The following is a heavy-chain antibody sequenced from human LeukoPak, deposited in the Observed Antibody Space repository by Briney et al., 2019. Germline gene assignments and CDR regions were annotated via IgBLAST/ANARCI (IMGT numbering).Heavy chain of an antibody. J-gene: IGHJ4*02. CDR1: GFTFSSYA. Sequence: SGGSLRLSWAASGFTFSSYAMSWVRQAPGKGLEWVSSISGGGGATYYADSVKGRFTISRDNSKNTLYLQVNSLRAEDTAVYYCAKGHRGAGTVYFDYWGQGTLVTVSS. V-gene: IGHV3-23*01. CDR3: AKGHRGAGTVYFDY. D-gene: IGHD1-14*01. CDR2: ISGGGGAT.